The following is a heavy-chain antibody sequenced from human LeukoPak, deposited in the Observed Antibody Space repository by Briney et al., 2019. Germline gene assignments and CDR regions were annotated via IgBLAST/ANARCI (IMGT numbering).Heavy chain of an antibody. CDR1: GFTFSNYA. CDR3: AKGVGAGNSVYFDY. J-gene: IGHJ4*02. Sequence: GGSLRLSCAASGFTFSNYAMSWVRQAPGKVREWVSVIGGSGGDTYYADSVKGRFTISRDNSKNTLYLQMNNLRAEDTAVYYCAKGVGAGNSVYFDYWGQGALVTVSS. V-gene: IGHV3-23*01. CDR2: IGGSGGDT. D-gene: IGHD4-23*01.